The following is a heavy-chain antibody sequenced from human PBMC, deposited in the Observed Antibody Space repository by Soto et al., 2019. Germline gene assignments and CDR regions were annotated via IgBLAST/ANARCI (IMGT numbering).Heavy chain of an antibody. CDR2: IYYSGTT. D-gene: IGHD2-8*01. V-gene: IGHV4-39*01. CDR3: ASPDRDEGVLDY. Sequence: QLQLQESGPGLVKPSETLSLTCTVSGGSISSSSYDWGWIRQPPGKGLEWIGSIYYSGTTYYNPSLKSRVTISVDTSKNQFSLKLSSVTAADMAVYYCASPDRDEGVLDYWGQGTLVTVSS. CDR1: GGSISSSSYD. J-gene: IGHJ4*02.